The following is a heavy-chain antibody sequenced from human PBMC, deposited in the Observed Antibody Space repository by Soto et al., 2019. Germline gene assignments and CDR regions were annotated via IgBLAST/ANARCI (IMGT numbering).Heavy chain of an antibody. V-gene: IGHV3-23*01. CDR2: ISGSGDTT. Sequence: PGGSLRLSCAASGFTFNTYAMSWVRQAPGKGLEWVSIISGSGDTTFYADSVKGRFTISRDNSKNTLYLQMNNLRAEDTAIYYCTRYLFHYPVDYGMDVWGQGTTVTVSS. CDR3: TRYLFHYPVDYGMDV. CDR1: GFTFNTYA. J-gene: IGHJ6*02. D-gene: IGHD5-12*01.